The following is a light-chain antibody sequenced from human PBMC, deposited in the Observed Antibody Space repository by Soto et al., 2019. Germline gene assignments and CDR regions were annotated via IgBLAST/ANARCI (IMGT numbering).Light chain of an antibody. V-gene: IGLV2-8*01. CDR2: EVN. CDR1: SSDVGAYNY. J-gene: IGLJ3*02. CDR3: TSYAGSNIWV. Sequence: QSVLTQPPSASGSPGQSVTISCTGTSSDVGAYNYVSWYQQYPGKAPKLMIYEVNKRPSGVPDRFSGSKSGKTASLTVSGLQPDDEEDDHCTSYAGSNIWVFGGGTKLTVL.